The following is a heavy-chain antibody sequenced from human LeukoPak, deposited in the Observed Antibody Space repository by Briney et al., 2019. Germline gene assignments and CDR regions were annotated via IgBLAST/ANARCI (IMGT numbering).Heavy chain of an antibody. CDR2: ISSSGNTI. J-gene: IGHJ4*02. CDR3: ARDLGGSYPSDY. V-gene: IGHV3-48*03. Sequence: PGGSLRLSCAASGFTFSSYEFNWVRQVPGKGLEWVSYISSSGNTIYYADSVKGRFTVSRDNAKNSLYLQMNSLRAEDTAVYYCARDLGGSYPSDYWGQGTLVTVSS. D-gene: IGHD1-26*01. CDR1: GFTFSSYE.